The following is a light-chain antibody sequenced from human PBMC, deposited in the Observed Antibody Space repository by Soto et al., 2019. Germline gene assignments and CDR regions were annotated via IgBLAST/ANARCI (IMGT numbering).Light chain of an antibody. CDR1: SSNIGKNS. J-gene: IGLJ2*01. Sequence: QSVLTQPPSVSAAPGQTVTISCSGSSSNIGKNSVSWYQQLPGTAPKLLIYDDYKLPAGIPDRFSGSKSGTSATLGITGLQTGDEADYFCAKWDSSLSVLFGGGTKLTVL. CDR2: DDY. V-gene: IGLV1-51*01. CDR3: AKWDSSLSVL.